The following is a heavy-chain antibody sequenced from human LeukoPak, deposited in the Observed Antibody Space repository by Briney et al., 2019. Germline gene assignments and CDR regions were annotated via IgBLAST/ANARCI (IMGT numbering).Heavy chain of an antibody. D-gene: IGHD3-22*01. J-gene: IGHJ1*01. Sequence: MSSETLSLTCAVYGGSFSGYYWSWIRQPPGKGLEWIGSIYYSGSTYYNPSLKSRVTISVDTSKNQFSLKLSSVTAADTAVYYCARHRPYYYDSSGYWYFQHWGQGTLVTVSS. CDR1: GGSFSGYY. CDR2: IYYSGST. CDR3: ARHRPYYYDSSGYWYFQH. V-gene: IGHV4-34*01.